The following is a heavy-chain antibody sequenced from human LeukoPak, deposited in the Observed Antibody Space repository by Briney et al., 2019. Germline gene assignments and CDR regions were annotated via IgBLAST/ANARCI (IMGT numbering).Heavy chain of an antibody. CDR3: ARENTGAAGWPFDY. CDR1: GYSFTGYY. Sequence: GASVKVSCKASGYSFTGYYIQWVRQAPGQGLEWMGRINPNSGGTNYAQKFQDRVTMTRDTSMGTAYMELSRLTSNDAAVCYCARENTGAAGWPFDYWGQGTLVTVSS. V-gene: IGHV1-2*06. CDR2: INPNSGGT. D-gene: IGHD1-14*01. J-gene: IGHJ4*02.